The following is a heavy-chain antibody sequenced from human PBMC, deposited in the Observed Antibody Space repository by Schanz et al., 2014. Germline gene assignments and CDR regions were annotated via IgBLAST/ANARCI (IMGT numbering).Heavy chain of an antibody. J-gene: IGHJ4*02. V-gene: IGHV3-23*04. Sequence: EVQLVESGGGLVQPGGSLRLSCAASGFTFSMNWVRQAPGKGLEWVSGISANGGSTHYADSVKGRFTISRDNSKNTLYLQMNSLGVEDTAVYYCATPPPAYTTNWYTYSFVYWGQGTLVTVSS. CDR1: GFTFS. CDR3: ATPPPAYTTNWYTYSFVY. CDR2: ISANGGST. D-gene: IGHD3-16*01.